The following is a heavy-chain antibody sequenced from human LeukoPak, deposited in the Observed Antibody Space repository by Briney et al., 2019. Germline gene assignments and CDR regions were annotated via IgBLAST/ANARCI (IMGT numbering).Heavy chain of an antibody. CDR2: ISGSGGST. J-gene: IGHJ4*02. D-gene: IGHD2-15*01. CDR1: GFTVSNNF. Sequence: GGSLRLSCAASGFTVSNNFVSWVRQAPGKGLEWVSAISGSGGSTYYVDSVKGRFTISRDNSKNTLYLQMNSLRAEDTAVYYCAKDSDLGYCSGGSCYGYDYWGQGTLVTVSS. V-gene: IGHV3-23*01. CDR3: AKDSDLGYCSGGSCYGYDY.